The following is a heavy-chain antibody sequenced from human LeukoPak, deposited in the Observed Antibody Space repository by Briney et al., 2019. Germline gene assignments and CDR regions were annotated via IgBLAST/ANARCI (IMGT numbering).Heavy chain of an antibody. Sequence: GESLRISCKGSGYSFTSYWISWVRQMRGKGLEWMGIIYPGDSDARYSPSFQGQVTMSADKSISTAYLQWSSLKASDTAMYYCARFAYGTDYFPGHYWGQGTLVTVSS. D-gene: IGHD2-8*02. V-gene: IGHV5-51*01. CDR2: IYPGDSDA. J-gene: IGHJ4*02. CDR1: GYSFTSYW. CDR3: ARFAYGTDYFPGHY.